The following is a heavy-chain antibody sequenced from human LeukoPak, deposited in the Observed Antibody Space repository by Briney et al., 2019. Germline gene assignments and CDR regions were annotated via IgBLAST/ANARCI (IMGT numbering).Heavy chain of an antibody. V-gene: IGHV3-30*18. J-gene: IGHJ4*02. Sequence: GGSLGLSCAASGFTFSSYGMHWVRQAPGKGLEWVAVISYDGSNKYYADSVKGRFTISRDNSKNTLYLQMNSPRAEDTAVYYCAKESCASGSHYQAYFDSWGQGTLVTVSS. CDR1: GFTFSSYG. CDR2: ISYDGSNK. CDR3: AKESCASGSHYQAYFDS. D-gene: IGHD1-26*01.